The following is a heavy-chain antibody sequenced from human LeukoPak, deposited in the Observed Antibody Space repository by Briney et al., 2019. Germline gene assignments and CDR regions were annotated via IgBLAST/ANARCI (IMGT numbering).Heavy chain of an antibody. D-gene: IGHD2-2*01. J-gene: IGHJ3*02. CDR3: AREEGQLPDVHDDAFDI. CDR2: IYSSGST. Sequence: PSETLSLTCTVSGGSISSGGYYWSWIRQPAGKGLEWIGRIYSSGSTNYNPSLKSRVTMSVDTSKNQFSLKLSSVTAADTAVYYCAREEGQLPDVHDDAFDIWGQGTMVTVSS. V-gene: IGHV4-61*02. CDR1: GGSISSGGYY.